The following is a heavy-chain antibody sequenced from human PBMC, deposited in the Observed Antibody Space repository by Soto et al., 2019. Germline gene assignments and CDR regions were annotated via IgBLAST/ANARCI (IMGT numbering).Heavy chain of an antibody. J-gene: IGHJ6*02. Sequence: ASVKVSCKASGYTFTGYYMHWMRQAPGQGLEWMGWINPNSGGTNYAQKFQGWVTMTRDTSISTAYMELSRLRSDDTAVYYCARGRSPHYDSSGYYYGYYYYYGMDVWGQGATVTVSS. D-gene: IGHD3-22*01. CDR1: GYTFTGYY. CDR3: ARGRSPHYDSSGYYYGYYYYYGMDV. CDR2: INPNSGGT. V-gene: IGHV1-2*04.